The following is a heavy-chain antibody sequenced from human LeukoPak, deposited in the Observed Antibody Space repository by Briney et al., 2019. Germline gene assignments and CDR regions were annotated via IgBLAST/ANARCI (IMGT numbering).Heavy chain of an antibody. J-gene: IGHJ4*02. Sequence: PSETLSLTCAVYGGSFSGYYWSWIRQPPGKGLEWIGEINHSGSTNYNPSLKSRVTISVDTSKNQFSLKLSSVTAADTAVYYCARVLAAAGTYYYFDYWGQGTLVTVSS. CDR2: INHSGST. CDR1: GGSFSGYY. CDR3: ARVLAAAGTYYYFDY. D-gene: IGHD6-13*01. V-gene: IGHV4-34*01.